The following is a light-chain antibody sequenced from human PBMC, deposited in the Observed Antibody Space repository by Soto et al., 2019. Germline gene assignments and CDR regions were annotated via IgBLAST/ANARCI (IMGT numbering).Light chain of an antibody. CDR1: SSDVGGYDY. Sequence: QPVLTQPPSASGSPGQSVTISCTGTSSDVGGYDYVSWYLQYPGKAPKLMIYEVTKRPSGVPDRFSGSKSGNTASLTVSGLQAEDEADYYCSSYAGSTLYVFGTGTKVTVL. CDR2: EVT. J-gene: IGLJ1*01. V-gene: IGLV2-8*01. CDR3: SSYAGSTLYV.